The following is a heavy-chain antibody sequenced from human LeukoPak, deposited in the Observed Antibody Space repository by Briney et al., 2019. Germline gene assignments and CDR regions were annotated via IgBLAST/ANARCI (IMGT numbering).Heavy chain of an antibody. D-gene: IGHD2-15*01. CDR1: GYTFTRYA. CDR3: ATGGGSSWFDP. Sequence: ASVKVSCKASGYTFTRYAMHWVRQALGQRLEWMGWINTANGNTKYSQTFQDRVTITRDTSASTTYMGLSSLRSEDTAVYYCATGGGSSWFDPWGQGALVTVSS. J-gene: IGHJ5*02. CDR2: INTANGNT. V-gene: IGHV1-3*04.